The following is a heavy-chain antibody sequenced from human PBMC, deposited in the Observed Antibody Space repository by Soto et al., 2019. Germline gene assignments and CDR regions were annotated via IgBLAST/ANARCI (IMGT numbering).Heavy chain of an antibody. CDR2: INHSGST. J-gene: IGHJ4*02. CDR3: ATQYYDFWSGYPANFDY. CDR1: GGSFSGYG. V-gene: IGHV4-34*01. Sequence: PSETLSLTCAVYGGSFSGYGWSWIRQPPGQGLEWIGKINHSGSTNYNPSLKSRVTISVDTSKNQFSLKLSSVTAADTAVYYCATQYYDFWSGYPANFDYWGQGTLVTVSS. D-gene: IGHD3-3*01.